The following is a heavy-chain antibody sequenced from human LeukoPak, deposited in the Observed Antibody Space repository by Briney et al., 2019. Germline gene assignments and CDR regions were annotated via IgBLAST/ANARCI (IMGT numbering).Heavy chain of an antibody. D-gene: IGHD3-22*01. V-gene: IGHV3-23*01. CDR2: ISGSGDNT. J-gene: IGHJ4*02. CDR1: GFTFSSYA. Sequence: GGSLRLSCAASGFTFSSYAMSWVRQAPGKGLEWVSGISGSGDNTYYADSVKGRLTISRDNSKNTLYVQVNSLGTEDTAAYYCAKGSYYDSSGSLYFDYWGQGTLVTVSS. CDR3: AKGSYYDSSGSLYFDY.